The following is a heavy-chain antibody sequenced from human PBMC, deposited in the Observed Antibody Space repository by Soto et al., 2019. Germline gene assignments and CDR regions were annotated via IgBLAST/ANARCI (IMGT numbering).Heavy chain of an antibody. CDR2: IIPIFGTA. V-gene: IGHV1-69*13. CDR1: GGTFSSYA. CDR3: ARVQSEMATISDYYYYCMDV. J-gene: IGHJ6*02. Sequence: ASVKVSCKASGGTFSSYAISWVRQAPGQGLEWMGGIIPIFGTANYAQKFQGRVTITADESTSTAYMELSSLRSEDTAVYYCARVQSEMATISDYYYYCMDVWGQGTTVTVSS. D-gene: IGHD5-12*01.